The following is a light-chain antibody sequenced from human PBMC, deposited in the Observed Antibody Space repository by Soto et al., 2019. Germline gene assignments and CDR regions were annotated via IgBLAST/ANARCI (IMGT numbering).Light chain of an antibody. CDR2: GAS. J-gene: IGKJ5*01. CDR1: QSVDSNY. V-gene: IGKV3-20*01. CDR3: QQYGSSAPIT. Sequence: IVLTQSPGTLSLSPGEEATLSCRASQSVDSNYLAWYQKKPGQAPRLLLYGASSRATGIPDRFSGSGSETDLTLTISRLEPEYFALYYCQQYGSSAPITFGQGTRLEIK.